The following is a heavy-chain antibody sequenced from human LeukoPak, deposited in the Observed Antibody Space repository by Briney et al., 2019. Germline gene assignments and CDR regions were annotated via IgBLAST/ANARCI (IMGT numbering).Heavy chain of an antibody. V-gene: IGHV1-2*02. J-gene: IGHJ4*02. D-gene: IGHD6-19*01. Sequence: VASVKVSCKASGYTFTGYYMHWVRQAPGQGLEWMGWINPNSGGTNYAQKFQGRVTMTRDTSISTAYMELSRLRSDDTAVYYCAREPLYSSGFKEPYFDYWGQGTLVTVSS. CDR2: INPNSGGT. CDR3: AREPLYSSGFKEPYFDY. CDR1: GYTFTGYY.